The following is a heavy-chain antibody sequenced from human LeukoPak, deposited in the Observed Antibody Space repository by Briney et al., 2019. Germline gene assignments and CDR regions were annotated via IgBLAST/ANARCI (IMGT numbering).Heavy chain of an antibody. V-gene: IGHV1-58*01. J-gene: IGHJ4*02. Sequence: ASVKVSCKASGFTFSNSAVQWVRQARGQRLEWIGWIVVGSGNTNYAQKFQERVTITRDMSTSTAYMELSSLRSEDTAVYYCAREPSDYWGQGTLVTVSS. CDR1: GFTFSNSA. CDR3: AREPSDY. CDR2: IVVGSGNT.